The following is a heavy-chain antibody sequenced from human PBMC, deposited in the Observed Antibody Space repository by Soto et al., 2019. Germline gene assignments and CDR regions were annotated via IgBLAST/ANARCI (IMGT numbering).Heavy chain of an antibody. CDR1: GFTFSNYA. CDR3: AKHSALAYWGGDCYFRWFAP. CDR2: ISGSGGYT. D-gene: IGHD2-21*02. J-gene: IGHJ5*02. Sequence: PGGSLRLSCAASGFTFSNYAMSWVRQAPGRGLEWVSAISGSGGYTYYADSVKGRFTISRDNSKNTLYLQMNSLRAEDTAVYYCAKHSALAYWGGDCYFRWFAPWGQGTLVTVSS. V-gene: IGHV3-23*01.